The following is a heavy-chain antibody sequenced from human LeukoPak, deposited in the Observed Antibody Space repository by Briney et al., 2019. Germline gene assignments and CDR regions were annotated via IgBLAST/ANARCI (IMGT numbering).Heavy chain of an antibody. D-gene: IGHD4-17*01. Sequence: GGSLRLLSSVSGFIFSNDEVKWVRQAPGWELEWVSSISSSSSKMYYADSVKGRFTISRDNAKNSLYLQMNSLRAEDTAVYYCARAAGEGFDPWGQGTLVIVSS. V-gene: IGHV3-21*01. CDR2: ISSSSSKM. J-gene: IGHJ5*02. CDR1: GFIFSNDE. CDR3: ARAAGEGFDP.